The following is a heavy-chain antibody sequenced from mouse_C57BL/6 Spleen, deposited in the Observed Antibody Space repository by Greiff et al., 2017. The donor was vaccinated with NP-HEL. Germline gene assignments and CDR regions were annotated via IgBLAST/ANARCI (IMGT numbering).Heavy chain of an antibody. V-gene: IGHV1-69*01. CDR1: GYTFTSYW. J-gene: IGHJ2*01. D-gene: IGHD1-1*01. CDR3: ARSATVVAPFDY. Sequence: VQLQQPGAVLVMPGASVKLSCKASGYTFTSYWMNWVRLRPGQGLEWIGAIDPSDSFTTYKQKFKGKSKLTVDKSSSTAYMQLSSLTSEDAAVYYCARSATVVAPFDYWGQGTTLTVSS. CDR2: IDPSDSFT.